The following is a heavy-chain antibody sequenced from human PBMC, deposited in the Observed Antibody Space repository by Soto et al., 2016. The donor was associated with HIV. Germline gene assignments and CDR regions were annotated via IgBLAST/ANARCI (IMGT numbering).Heavy chain of an antibody. J-gene: IGHJ4*02. CDR3: ARGDATQGVDY. V-gene: IGHV3-30*04. Sequence: VQLVESGGGVVQPGRSLRLSCAASGFTFSSYAMHWVRQAPGKGLEWVAVISYDGSNKYYADSVKGRFTISRDNSKNTLYLQMNSLRAEDTAVYYCARGDATQGVDYWGPGEPWSPSPQ. CDR2: ISYDGSNK. CDR1: GFTFSSYA.